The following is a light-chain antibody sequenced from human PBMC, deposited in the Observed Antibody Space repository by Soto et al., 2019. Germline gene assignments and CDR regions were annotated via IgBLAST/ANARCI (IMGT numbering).Light chain of an antibody. V-gene: IGKV1-39*01. Sequence: DIQMTQSPSSLSASVGDRVTITCRASQSISSYLNWYQQKPGKAPKLLIYAASTLQRGVPSRFSGSGSGTDFILTINSLQPEDFATYYCQQSYITPLTFGQGTQLEIK. CDR1: QSISSY. J-gene: IGKJ5*01. CDR2: AAS. CDR3: QQSYITPLT.